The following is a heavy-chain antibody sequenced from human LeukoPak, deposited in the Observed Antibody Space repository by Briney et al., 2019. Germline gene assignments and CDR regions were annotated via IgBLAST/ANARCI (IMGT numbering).Heavy chain of an antibody. CDR3: ARRGVAIDY. V-gene: IGHV4-39*01. J-gene: IGHJ4*02. CDR1: GGSISSSSYY. Sequence: PSETLSLTCTVSGGSISSSSYYWGWIRQPPGKGLEWIGSIYYSGSTYYNPSLKSRVTISVDTSQNQFSLKLSSVTAADTAVYYCARRGVAIDYWGQGTLVTVSS. D-gene: IGHD3-3*01. CDR2: IYYSGST.